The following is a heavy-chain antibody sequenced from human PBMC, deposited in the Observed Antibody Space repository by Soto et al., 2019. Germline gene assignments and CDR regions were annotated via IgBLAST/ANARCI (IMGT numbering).Heavy chain of an antibody. CDR3: ARRAPIYYDALTGYEAAGMDV. D-gene: IGHD3-9*01. V-gene: IGHV3-48*03. J-gene: IGHJ6*02. CDR1: GFNFKTYE. CDR2: ISVSGRTI. Sequence: VELVESGGGLVQPGGSLTLACAASGFNFKTYEMNWVRQAPGKGLEWISYISVSGRTIYYADSVQGRVNISRDNAKNLVFLQMNSLRAEDTAVYHCARRAPIYYDALTGYEAAGMDVWGQGTTVTVSS.